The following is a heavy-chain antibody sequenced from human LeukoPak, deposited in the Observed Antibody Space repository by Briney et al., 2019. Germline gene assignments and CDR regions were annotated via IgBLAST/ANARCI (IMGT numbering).Heavy chain of an antibody. D-gene: IGHD2-21*02. CDR3: ARDVCGGDCLSTFDI. CDR2: ISGSGGST. Sequence: GGSLRLSCAASGFTFSSYGMSWVRQAPGKGLEWVSAISGSGGSTYYADSVKGRFTISRDNSKNTLYLQMNSLRAEDTAVYYCARDVCGGDCLSTFDIWGQGTMVTVSS. CDR1: GFTFSSYG. V-gene: IGHV3-23*01. J-gene: IGHJ3*02.